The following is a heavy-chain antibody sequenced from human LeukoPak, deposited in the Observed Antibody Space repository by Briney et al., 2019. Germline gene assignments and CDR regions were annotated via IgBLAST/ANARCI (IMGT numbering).Heavy chain of an antibody. CDR2: ISAYNGNT. CDR3: ARGGITIFGVCDY. D-gene: IGHD3-3*01. Sequence: ASVKVSCKASGYTFTSYGISWVRRAPGQGLEWMGWISAYNGNTNYAQKFQGRVTMTRDTSISTAYMELSRLRSDDTAVYYCARGGITIFGVCDYWGQGTLVTVSS. CDR1: GYTFTSYG. J-gene: IGHJ4*02. V-gene: IGHV1-18*01.